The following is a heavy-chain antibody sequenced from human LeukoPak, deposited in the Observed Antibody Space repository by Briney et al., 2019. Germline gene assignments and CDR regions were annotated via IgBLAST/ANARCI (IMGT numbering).Heavy chain of an antibody. CDR3: ARYGSSGWPYFDY. J-gene: IGHJ4*02. Sequence: GESLKISCKGSGYSFTNYWIGWVRQMPGKGLEWMRIIYPGDPDSRYSPSFQGQVTMSADKSTTTAYLQWSSLKTSDTAMYYCARYGSSGWPYFDYWGQGTLVTVSS. V-gene: IGHV5-51*01. CDR1: GYSFTNYW. CDR2: IYPGDPDS. D-gene: IGHD6-19*01.